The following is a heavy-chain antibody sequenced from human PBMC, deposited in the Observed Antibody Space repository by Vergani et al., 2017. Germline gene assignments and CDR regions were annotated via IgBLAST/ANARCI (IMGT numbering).Heavy chain of an antibody. CDR1: GDSFRSNKW. D-gene: IGHD2-15*01. J-gene: IGHJ3*02. V-gene: IGHV4-4*03. CDR2: ISHSGST. CDR3: ARDPKSYCSGGSCFSVWGAFDI. Sequence: QVQLQESGPGLVKPPGTLSLTCAVLGDSFRSNKWWTWVRQSPGKTLEWIGEISHSGSTNYNPSLKGRVTLSLDTSKNQFSLRLSSVTAADTAVYYCARDPKSYCSGGSCFSVWGAFDIWGRGTTVTVSS.